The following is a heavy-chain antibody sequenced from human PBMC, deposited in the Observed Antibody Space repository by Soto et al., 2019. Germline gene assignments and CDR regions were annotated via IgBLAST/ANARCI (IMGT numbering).Heavy chain of an antibody. CDR1: GFTFSSYG. J-gene: IGHJ4*02. CDR2: ISYDGSNK. Sequence: QVQLVESGGGVVQPGRSLRLSCAASGFTFSSYGMHWVRQAPGKGLEWVAVISYDGSNKYYADSVKGRFTISRDNSKNPLYLQMNRLRAEDTAVYYCAKRPVVAAPFDYWGQGTLVTVSS. D-gene: IGHD2-15*01. CDR3: AKRPVVAAPFDY. V-gene: IGHV3-30*18.